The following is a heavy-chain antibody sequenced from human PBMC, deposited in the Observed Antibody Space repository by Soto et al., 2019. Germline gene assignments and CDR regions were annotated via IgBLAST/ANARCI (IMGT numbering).Heavy chain of an antibody. V-gene: IGHV3-21*01. CDR1: GFTFSSYS. CDR2: ISSSSSYI. D-gene: IGHD2-15*01. CDR3: ARGLIGGSPYNWFDP. J-gene: IGHJ5*02. Sequence: EVQLVESGGGLVKHGGSLRLSCAASGFTFSSYSMNWVRQAPGKGLEWVSSISSSSSYIYYADSVKGRFTISRDNAKNSLYLQMNSLRAEDTAVYYCARGLIGGSPYNWFDPWGQGTLVTVSS.